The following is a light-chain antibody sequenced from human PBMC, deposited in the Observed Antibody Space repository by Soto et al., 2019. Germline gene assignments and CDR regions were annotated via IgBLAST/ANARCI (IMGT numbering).Light chain of an antibody. CDR2: GVS. Sequence: EIVMTQSPATLSVSPGERATLSCRASQSVSSNLAWYQQKPGQTPRLLIYGVSTRATGIPARFSGGGSGTEFTLTISSLPSEDFAVYYCQQYNDWPLALGQGTRLEIK. CDR3: QQYNDWPLA. J-gene: IGKJ5*01. V-gene: IGKV3-15*01. CDR1: QSVSSN.